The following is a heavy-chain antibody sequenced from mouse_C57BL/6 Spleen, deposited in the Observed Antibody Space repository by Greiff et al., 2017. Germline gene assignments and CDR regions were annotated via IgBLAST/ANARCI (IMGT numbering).Heavy chain of an antibody. J-gene: IGHJ4*01. Sequence: QVQLQQPGAELVMPGASVKLSCKASGYTFTSYWMHWVKQRPGQGLEWIGEIDPSDSYTNYNQQFKGKSTLTVDKSSSTAYMQLRSLTSGDSAVYYCARGTTVVATEYAMDYWGQGTSVTVSS. CDR2: IDPSDSYT. CDR1: GYTFTSYW. V-gene: IGHV1-69*01. D-gene: IGHD1-1*01. CDR3: ARGTTVVATEYAMDY.